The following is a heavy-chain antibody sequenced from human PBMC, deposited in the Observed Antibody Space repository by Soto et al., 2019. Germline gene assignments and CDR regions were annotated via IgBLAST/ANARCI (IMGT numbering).Heavy chain of an antibody. Sequence: GGSLRLSCAASGFTFSSYAMSWVRQAPGKGLEWVSAISGSGGSTYYTDSVKGRFTISRGNSKNTLYLQMNSLRAEDTAVYYCAKRIAAAPLDYWGQGTLVTVSS. D-gene: IGHD6-13*01. CDR2: ISGSGGST. CDR3: AKRIAAAPLDY. CDR1: GFTFSSYA. V-gene: IGHV3-23*01. J-gene: IGHJ4*02.